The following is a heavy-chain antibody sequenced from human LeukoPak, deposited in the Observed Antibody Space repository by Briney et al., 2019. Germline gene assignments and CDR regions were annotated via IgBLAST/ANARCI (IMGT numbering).Heavy chain of an antibody. Sequence: GGSLRVSCAASGFTFSNTWMNWVRQAPGKGLEWVGRIQSKTDGGTAEYAAPVNGRFTISRDDSKTTLYLQMNSLKTEDTAVYYCATLTVRGVINIWGQGTLVTVSS. D-gene: IGHD3-10*01. J-gene: IGHJ4*02. V-gene: IGHV3-15*01. CDR3: ATLTVRGVINI. CDR1: GFTFSNTW. CDR2: IQSKTDGGTA.